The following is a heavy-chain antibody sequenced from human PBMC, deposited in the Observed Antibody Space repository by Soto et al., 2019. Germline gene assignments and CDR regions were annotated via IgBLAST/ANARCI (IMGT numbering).Heavy chain of an antibody. J-gene: IGHJ4*02. Sequence: GGSLRLSCAASGFTFSSYGMHWVRQAPGKGLEWVAVISYDGSNKYYADSVKGRFTISRDNYKNTLYLQMNSLRAEDTAVYYCAKDPKFQYYYDSSGYYYSFDYWGQGTLVTVFS. CDR3: AKDPKFQYYYDSSGYYYSFDY. D-gene: IGHD3-22*01. CDR2: ISYDGSNK. V-gene: IGHV3-30*18. CDR1: GFTFSSYG.